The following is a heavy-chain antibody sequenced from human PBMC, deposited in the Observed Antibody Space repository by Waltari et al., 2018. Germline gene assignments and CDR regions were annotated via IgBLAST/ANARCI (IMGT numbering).Heavy chain of an antibody. CDR2: IKPNSGGT. J-gene: IGHJ4*02. CDR1: GYTFTGYY. Sequence: QVQLVQSGAEVKKPGASVKVSCKASGYTFTGYYMHWVRQATGKGREWMGWIKPNSGGTNYAQKFQGRVTMTRNTSSSTAYMELSSLRSDGTAVYYCARDLSGYHVDYWGQGTLVTVSS. D-gene: IGHD5-12*01. CDR3: ARDLSGYHVDY. V-gene: IGHV1-2*02.